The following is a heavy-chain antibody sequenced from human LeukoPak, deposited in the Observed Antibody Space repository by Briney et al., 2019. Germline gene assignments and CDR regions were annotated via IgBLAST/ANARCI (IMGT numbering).Heavy chain of an antibody. D-gene: IGHD4-23*01. CDR1: GGSISTYY. CDR2: IRYSGST. Sequence: PSETLSLTCTVSGGSISTYYWSWIRQPPGKGLEWIGYIRYSGSTNYNPSLKSRVTISVDTSKNQFSLKLSSVTAADTAVYYCARDYGGKFDYWGQGTLVTVSS. CDR3: ARDYGGKFDY. J-gene: IGHJ4*02. V-gene: IGHV4-59*01.